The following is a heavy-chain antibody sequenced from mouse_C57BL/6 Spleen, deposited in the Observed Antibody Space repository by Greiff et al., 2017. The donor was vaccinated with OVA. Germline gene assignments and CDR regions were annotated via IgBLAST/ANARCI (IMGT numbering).Heavy chain of an antibody. CDR2: IYPGDGDT. CDR1: GYAFSSSW. V-gene: IGHV1-82*01. Sequence: QVQLQQSGPELVKPGASVKISCKASGYAFSSSWMNWVKQRPGKGLEWIGRIYPGDGDTNYNGKFKGKATLTADKSSSTAYMQLSSLTSEDSAVYFCARTTVAYFDYWGQGTTLTVSS. J-gene: IGHJ2*01. CDR3: ARTTVAYFDY. D-gene: IGHD1-1*01.